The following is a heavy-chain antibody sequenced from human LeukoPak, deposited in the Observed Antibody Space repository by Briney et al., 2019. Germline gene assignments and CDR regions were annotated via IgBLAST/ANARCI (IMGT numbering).Heavy chain of an antibody. CDR3: AKAYSSGWHD. CDR2: IKHDGSEK. Sequence: GGSLRLSCAASGFTFSTYWMSWVRQAPGKGLEWVANIKHDGSEKYYMDSVKGRFTISRDNAKNSLDLQMNSLRAEDTAVYYCAKAYSSGWHDWGQGTLVIVSS. D-gene: IGHD6-19*01. CDR1: GFTFSTYW. V-gene: IGHV3-7*01. J-gene: IGHJ4*02.